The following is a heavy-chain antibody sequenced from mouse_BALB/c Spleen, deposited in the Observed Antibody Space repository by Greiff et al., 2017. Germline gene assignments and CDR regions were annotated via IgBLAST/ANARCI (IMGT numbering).Heavy chain of an antibody. J-gene: IGHJ2*01. CDR3: ARRTTSYCDY. Sequence: EVQLQQTGPELVKPGASVKISCKASGYSFTDYIMLWVKQSHGKSLEWIGNINPYYGSTSYNLKFKGKATLTVDKSSSTAYMQLNSLTSEDSAVYYCARRTTSYCDYWGQGTTLTVSS. CDR2: INPYYGST. D-gene: IGHD1-1*01. V-gene: IGHV1-39*01. CDR1: GYSFTDYI.